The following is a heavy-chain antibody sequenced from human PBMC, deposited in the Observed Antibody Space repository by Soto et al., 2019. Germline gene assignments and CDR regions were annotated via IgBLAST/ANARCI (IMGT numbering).Heavy chain of an antibody. V-gene: IGHV4-59*01. D-gene: IGHD3-10*01. J-gene: IGHJ5*02. CDR2: IYYSGST. Sequence: LSLTCTVSGGSISSYDWSWIRQPPGKGLEWIGYIYYSGSTNYNPSLKSRVTISVDTSKNQFSLKLSSVTAADTAVYYCARAGTTMVRGVISGWFDPWGQGTLVTGSS. CDR3: ARAGTTMVRGVISGWFDP. CDR1: GGSISSYD.